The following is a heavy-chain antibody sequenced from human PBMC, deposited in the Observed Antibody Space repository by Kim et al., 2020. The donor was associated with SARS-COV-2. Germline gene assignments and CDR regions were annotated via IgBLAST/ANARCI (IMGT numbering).Heavy chain of an antibody. V-gene: IGHV4-59*01. CDR3: ARMSRYCSGGSCWGFDP. Sequence: LKSRVTISVDTSKNQFSLKLSSVTAADTAVYYCARMSRYCSGGSCWGFDPWGQGTLVTVSS. J-gene: IGHJ5*02. D-gene: IGHD2-15*01.